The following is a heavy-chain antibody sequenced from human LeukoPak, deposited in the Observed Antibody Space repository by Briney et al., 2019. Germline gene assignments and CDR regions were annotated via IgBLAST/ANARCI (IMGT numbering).Heavy chain of an antibody. CDR3: TRPLYSSNCFDP. D-gene: IGHD6-13*01. CDR2: IRSKSNNYAT. V-gene: IGHV3-73*01. CDR1: GYTFSGSA. J-gene: IGHJ5*02. Sequence: GGSLRLSCAASGYTFSGSAMHWVRQASGKGLEWVGRIRSKSNNYATAYSESVKGRFTISRDDSKNMAYLQLNGLKTEDTAVYYCTRPLYSSNCFDPWGQGTLVTVSS.